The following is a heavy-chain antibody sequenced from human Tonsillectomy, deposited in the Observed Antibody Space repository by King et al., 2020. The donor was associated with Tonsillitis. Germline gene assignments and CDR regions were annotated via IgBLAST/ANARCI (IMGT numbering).Heavy chain of an antibody. J-gene: IGHJ6*03. D-gene: IGHD6-6*01. CDR1: GFSLSTYT. CDR3: ARSPKAKQLVGDCMDV. V-gene: IGHV3-21*01. CDR2: ISSGSHYI. Sequence: VQLVESGGGLVKPGGSLRLSCAASGFSLSTYTMNWVRQTPGNGLEWVSSISSGSHYIYYADSVKGRFTISRDNAKNSLYLHMISLRAGDTAVYYCARSPKAKQLVGDCMDVWGKGTTVTVSS.